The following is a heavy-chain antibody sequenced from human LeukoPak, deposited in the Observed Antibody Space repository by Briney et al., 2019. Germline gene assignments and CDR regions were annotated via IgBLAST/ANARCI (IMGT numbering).Heavy chain of an antibody. CDR1: GGSFSGYY. Sequence: SETLSLTCAVYGGSFSGYYWNWIRQSPGKGLEWIGEINHSGSTNYNPSLKSRVTISVDTSKNQFSLKLTSVTAADTAVYYCARGVIGQQQLLSYWGQGTLVTVSS. CDR2: INHSGST. D-gene: IGHD6-13*01. J-gene: IGHJ4*02. CDR3: ARGVIGQQQLLSY. V-gene: IGHV4-34*01.